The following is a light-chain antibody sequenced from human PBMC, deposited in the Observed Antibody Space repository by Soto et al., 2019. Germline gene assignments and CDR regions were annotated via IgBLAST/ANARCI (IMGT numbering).Light chain of an antibody. J-gene: IGKJ3*01. CDR2: AAS. CDR3: EKYNSSPFT. Sequence: DVQMTQSPSSLSASVGDRVTITCRTSQGISNYLAWYQQKPGKVPKLLIYAASTLQSGVPSRFRGSGSGTDFTLPISSLQREHVGIYHCEKYNSSPFTFGPGTQVHIK. V-gene: IGKV1-27*01. CDR1: QGISNY.